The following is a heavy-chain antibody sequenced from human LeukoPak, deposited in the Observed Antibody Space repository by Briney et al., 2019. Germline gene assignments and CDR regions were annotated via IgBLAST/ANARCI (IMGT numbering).Heavy chain of an antibody. CDR3: ARAGATADAFDI. Sequence: SETLSLTCTVSGGSISSGGYYWSWIRQHPGKGLEWIGYIYYSGSTYYNPSLKSRVTISVDTTKNQFSLKLSSVTAADTAVYYCARAGATADAFDIWGQGTMVTVSS. V-gene: IGHV4-31*03. D-gene: IGHD5-12*01. CDR2: IYYSGST. CDR1: GGSISSGGYY. J-gene: IGHJ3*02.